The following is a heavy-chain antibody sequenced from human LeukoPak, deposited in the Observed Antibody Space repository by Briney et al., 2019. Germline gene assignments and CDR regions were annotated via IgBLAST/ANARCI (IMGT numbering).Heavy chain of an antibody. CDR3: ARDRELGV. Sequence: SETLSLTCTVSGGSISIFYWSWIRQPPGKGLEWIGYIYDSVNTNYNPSLKSRVTVSVDMSRNQFSLKLNSVTAADTAIYYCARDRELGVWGQGTTVTVSS. CDR1: GGSISIFY. V-gene: IGHV4-59*01. CDR2: IYDSVNT. J-gene: IGHJ6*02. D-gene: IGHD1-26*01.